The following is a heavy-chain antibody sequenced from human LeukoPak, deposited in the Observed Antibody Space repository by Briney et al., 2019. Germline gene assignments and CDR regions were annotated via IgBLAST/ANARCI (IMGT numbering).Heavy chain of an antibody. CDR3: ARWRCSSTSCRGGLAFEE. Sequence: ASVKVSCKASGYTFTGYYMHWMRQAPGQGLEWMGWINPNSGGTNYAQKFQGRVTMTRDTSISTAYMELSRLRSDDTAVYYCARWRCSSTSCRGGLAFEEWGQGTLVTVSS. CDR1: GYTFTGYY. D-gene: IGHD2-2*01. CDR2: INPNSGGT. J-gene: IGHJ4*02. V-gene: IGHV1-2*02.